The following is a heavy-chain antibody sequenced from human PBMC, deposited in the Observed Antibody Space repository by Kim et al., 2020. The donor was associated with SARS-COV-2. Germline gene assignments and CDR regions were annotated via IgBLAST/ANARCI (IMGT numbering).Heavy chain of an antibody. CDR2: IYYSGST. CDR1: GGSISSYY. J-gene: IGHJ4*02. D-gene: IGHD1-26*01. Sequence: SETLSLTCTVSGGSISSYYWSWIRQPPGKGLEWIGYIYYSGSTNYNPSLKSRVTISVDTSKNQFSLKLSSVTAADTAVYYCARWGATTGYFGYWGQGTLVTVSS. CDR3: ARWGATTGYFGY. V-gene: IGHV4-59*01.